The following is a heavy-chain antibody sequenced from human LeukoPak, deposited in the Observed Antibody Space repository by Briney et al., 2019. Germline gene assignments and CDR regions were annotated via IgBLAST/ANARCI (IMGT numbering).Heavy chain of an antibody. D-gene: IGHD2-2*01. Sequence: PGGSLRLSCAASGFTFSSYAMSWVRQAPGKGLEWVSAISGSGGSTYYADSVKGRFTISRDNAKNTLYLQMNSLRAEDTAVYYCARALDPDIVVVPAASGDAFDIWGQGTMVTVSS. V-gene: IGHV3-23*01. CDR3: ARALDPDIVVVPAASGDAFDI. J-gene: IGHJ3*02. CDR2: ISGSGGST. CDR1: GFTFSSYA.